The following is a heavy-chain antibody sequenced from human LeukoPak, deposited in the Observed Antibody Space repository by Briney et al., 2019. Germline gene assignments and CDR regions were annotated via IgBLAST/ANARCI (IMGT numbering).Heavy chain of an antibody. CDR1: GGSISSSSYY. V-gene: IGHV4-39*07. Sequence: SETLSLTCTVSGGSISSSSYYWGWIRQPPGKGLEWIGSIYYSGSTYYNPSLKSRVTISVDTSKNQFSLKLSSVTAADTAVYYCARAPLRDVDYWGQGTLVTVSS. CDR2: IYYSGST. CDR3: ARAPLRDVDY. J-gene: IGHJ4*02. D-gene: IGHD5-12*01.